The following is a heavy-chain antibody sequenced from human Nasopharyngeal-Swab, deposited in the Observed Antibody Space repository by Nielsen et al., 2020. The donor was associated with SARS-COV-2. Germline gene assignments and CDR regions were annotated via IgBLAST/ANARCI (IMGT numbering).Heavy chain of an antibody. J-gene: IGHJ4*02. CDR3: ARDSSIWAVAGTFFDY. D-gene: IGHD6-19*01. CDR2: IPYDGSNK. V-gene: IGHV3-30-3*01. Sequence: GESLKISCAASGFTFSSYAMHWVRQAPGKGLEWVAVIPYDGSNKYYADSVKGRFTISRDNSKNTLYLQMNSLRGEDTAVYYCARDSSIWAVAGTFFDYWGQGTLVTVSS. CDR1: GFTFSSYA.